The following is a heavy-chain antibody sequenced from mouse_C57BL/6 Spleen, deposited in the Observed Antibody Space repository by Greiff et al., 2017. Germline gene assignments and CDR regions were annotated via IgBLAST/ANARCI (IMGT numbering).Heavy chain of an antibody. V-gene: IGHV5-17*01. J-gene: IGHJ3*01. CDR3: ARIKSHAFAY. Sequence: DVQLVESGGGLVKPGGSLKLSCAASGFTFSDYGMHWVRQAPEKGLEWVAYISSGSSTIYYADTVQGRITISRDNDTHILFLQMTSLWSEDTAMYYCARIKSHAFAYWGQGTLVTVSA. CDR1: GFTFSDYG. CDR2: ISSGSSTI.